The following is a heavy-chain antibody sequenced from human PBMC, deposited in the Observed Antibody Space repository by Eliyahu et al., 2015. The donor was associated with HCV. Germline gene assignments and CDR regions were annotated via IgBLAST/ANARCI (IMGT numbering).Heavy chain of an antibody. CDR2: XHYSGTT. Sequence: QVQLQESGPGLVKPSETLSLXCTVSGGSITTXYWSWIRQPPGKGLGWIGDXHYSGTTNYNPXLKSRVTISVDTSKNQFSLNLTSVTAADTAVYYCASGGGGIAVAGTGGWFDPWGQGTLVTVSS. CDR1: GGSITTXY. J-gene: IGHJ5*02. CDR3: ASGGGGIAVAGTGGWFDP. V-gene: IGHV4-59*01. D-gene: IGHD6-19*01.